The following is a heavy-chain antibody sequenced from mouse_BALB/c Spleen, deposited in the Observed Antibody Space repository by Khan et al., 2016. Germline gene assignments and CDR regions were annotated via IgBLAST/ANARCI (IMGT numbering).Heavy chain of an antibody. J-gene: IGHJ2*01. CDR2: ISNGGGST. CDR1: GFTFSDYY. D-gene: IGHD2-14*01. CDR3: ARHRYDYFDY. V-gene: IGHV5-12*02. Sequence: EVELVESGGGLVQPGGSLKLSCATSGFTFSDYYMYWVRQTPEKRLEWVAYISNGGGSTYYPDTVKGRFTNSRDNAKNTLYLQMSRLKSEDTAMYYCARHRYDYFDYWGQGTTLTVSS.